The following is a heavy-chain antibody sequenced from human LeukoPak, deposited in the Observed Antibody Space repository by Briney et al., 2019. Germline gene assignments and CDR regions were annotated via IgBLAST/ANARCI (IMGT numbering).Heavy chain of an antibody. CDR3: ARLISQYQLLLRPSSSSPFDY. Sequence: GASVKVSCKASGYTFTGYYMHWVRQAPGQGLEWMGWINPNSGGANYAQKFQGRVTMTRDTSISTAYMELSRLRSDDTAVYYCARLISQYQLLLRPSSSSPFDYWGQGTLVTVSS. CDR2: INPNSGGA. V-gene: IGHV1-2*02. D-gene: IGHD2-2*01. J-gene: IGHJ4*02. CDR1: GYTFTGYY.